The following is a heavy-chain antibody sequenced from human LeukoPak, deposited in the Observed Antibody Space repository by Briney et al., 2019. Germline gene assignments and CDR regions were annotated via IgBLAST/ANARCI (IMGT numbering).Heavy chain of an antibody. Sequence: PSETLSLTCTVSRGSISSYYWSWVRQVPGKGLEWISTINANAGSTYYADSVKGRFTISRDNSKNTLYLQLNSLRVEDTAVYYCAKPISGGLAVTADWFDPWGQGTLVTVSS. CDR1: RGSISSYY. CDR3: AKPISGGLAVTADWFDP. D-gene: IGHD6-19*01. CDR2: INANAGST. V-gene: IGHV3-23*01. J-gene: IGHJ5*02.